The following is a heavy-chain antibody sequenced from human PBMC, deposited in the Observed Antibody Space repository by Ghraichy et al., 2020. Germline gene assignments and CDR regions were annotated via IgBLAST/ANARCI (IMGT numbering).Heavy chain of an antibody. CDR1: GGSFSGYY. D-gene: IGHD3-10*01. CDR2: INHSGST. CDR3: ARGRRGVYGSGSYYNWGYYFDY. V-gene: IGHV4-34*01. J-gene: IGHJ4*02. Sequence: SETLSLTCAVYGGSFSGYYWSWIRQPPGKGLEWIGEINHSGSTNYNPSLKSRVTISVDTSKNQFSLKLSSVTAADTAVYYCARGRRGVYGSGSYYNWGYYFDYWGQGTLVTVSS.